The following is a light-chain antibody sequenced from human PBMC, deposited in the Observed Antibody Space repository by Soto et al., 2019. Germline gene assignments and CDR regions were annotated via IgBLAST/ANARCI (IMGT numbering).Light chain of an antibody. CDR1: QTVSRY. CDR3: QQRSTWPLLT. V-gene: IGKV3-11*01. CDR2: DAS. J-gene: IGKJ4*01. Sequence: VLIQSPATLSLSPGERATLSCRASQTVSRYLAWFQQKPGQPPRLLIYDASNRATGIPARFSGSGSGTDYTLTISSLEPEDFAVYYCQQRSTWPLLTFGGGTKLEI.